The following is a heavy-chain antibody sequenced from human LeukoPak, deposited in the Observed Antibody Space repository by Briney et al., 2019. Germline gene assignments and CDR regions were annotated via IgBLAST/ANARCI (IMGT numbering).Heavy chain of an antibody. Sequence: ASVKVSCKASGGTFSSYATSWVRQAPGQGLEWMGRIIPIFGTANYAQKFQGRVTITTDESTSTAYMELSSLRSEDTAVYYCARGDKGYNTMIIYWGQGTPVTVSS. CDR2: IIPIFGTA. CDR3: ARGDKGYNTMIIY. J-gene: IGHJ4*02. CDR1: GGTFSSYA. D-gene: IGHD3-22*01. V-gene: IGHV1-69*05.